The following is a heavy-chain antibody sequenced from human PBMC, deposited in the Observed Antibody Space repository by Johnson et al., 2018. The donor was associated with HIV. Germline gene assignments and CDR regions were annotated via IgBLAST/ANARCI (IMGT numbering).Heavy chain of an antibody. V-gene: IGHV3-66*02. D-gene: IGHD6-13*01. CDR2: IYSVGTT. CDR3: ASRGREIVAAGILGAFDI. J-gene: IGHJ3*02. Sequence: VQLVESGGGFVQPGGSLRLSCAASGFSVSSNYMTWVRQAPGKGLEWVSVIYSVGTTWYADSVKGRFTISRDNSRDTVHLQMNSLRSEDTAVYYCASRGREIVAAGILGAFDIWGQGTMVTVSS. CDR1: GFSVSSNY.